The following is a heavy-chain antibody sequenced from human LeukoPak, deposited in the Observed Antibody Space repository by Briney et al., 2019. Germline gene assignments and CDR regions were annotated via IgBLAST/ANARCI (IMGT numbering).Heavy chain of an antibody. D-gene: IGHD2-21*01. CDR1: GYTFTGYY. V-gene: IGHV1-2*02. J-gene: IGHJ3*02. Sequence: ASVKVSCKASGYTFTGYYMHWVRQAPGQGLEWMGWINPNSGGTNYAQKFQGRVTMTRDTSISTAYMELSRLRSDDTAVYYRACSPVLGHAFDIWGQGTMVTVSS. CDR3: ACSPVLGHAFDI. CDR2: INPNSGGT.